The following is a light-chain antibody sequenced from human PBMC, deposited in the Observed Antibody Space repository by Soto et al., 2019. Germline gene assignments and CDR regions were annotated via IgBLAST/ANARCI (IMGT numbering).Light chain of an antibody. CDR1: QSVSSY. CDR2: DAS. CDR3: QQRSNWPRT. Sequence: EIVLTQSPATLSLSPGERATLSYRASQSVSSYLAWYQQKPGQAPRLLIYDASNRATGIPARFSGSGSGTDFTLTISSLEPVDFAVYYCQQRSNWPRTFGQGTKVEIK. V-gene: IGKV3-11*01. J-gene: IGKJ1*01.